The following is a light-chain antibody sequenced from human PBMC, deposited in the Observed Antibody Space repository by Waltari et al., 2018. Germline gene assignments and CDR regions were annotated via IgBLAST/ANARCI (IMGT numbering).Light chain of an antibody. V-gene: IGKV6-21*02. CDR2: FAS. Sequence: EIVLTQSPDLQSVTPKEKVTITCRASQSVVPALHWYQQKPHQSPKLLIKFASQSISGVPSRFSGSGSGTNFTLTINSLEAEDAATYFCHQSSSLPATFGGGTKVEIK. CDR1: QSVVPA. CDR3: HQSSSLPAT. J-gene: IGKJ4*01.